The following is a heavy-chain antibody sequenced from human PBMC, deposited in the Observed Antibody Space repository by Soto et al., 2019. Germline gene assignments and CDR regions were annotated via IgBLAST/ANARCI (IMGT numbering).Heavy chain of an antibody. CDR1: EFTFSSYW. Sequence: GGSLRLSCAASEFTFSSYWMSWVRQSPGKGLEWVANIKHDGSEKYYVDSVKGRFTISRDNTKNSLYLQMNSLRAEDTAVYYCAIAGHYDTSVYWVPDFWRQGLLVTVSS. CDR3: AIAGHYDTSVYWVPDF. V-gene: IGHV3-7*01. J-gene: IGHJ4*02. D-gene: IGHD3-22*01. CDR2: IKHDGSEK.